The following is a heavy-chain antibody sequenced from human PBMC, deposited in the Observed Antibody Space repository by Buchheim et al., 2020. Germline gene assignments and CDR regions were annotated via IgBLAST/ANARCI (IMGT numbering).Heavy chain of an antibody. V-gene: IGHV3-7*01. CDR2: IKQDGSEK. CDR3: ARDLGASGWWPESYYFDY. J-gene: IGHJ4*02. D-gene: IGHD6-19*01. CDR1: GYTFSSYW. Sequence: EVQLVESGGGLVQPGGSLRLSCAASGYTFSSYWMSWVRQAPGKGLEWVANIKQDGSEKYYVDSVKGRFTISRDNAKNSLYLQMNSLRAEDTAVYYCARDLGASGWWPESYYFDYWGQGTL.